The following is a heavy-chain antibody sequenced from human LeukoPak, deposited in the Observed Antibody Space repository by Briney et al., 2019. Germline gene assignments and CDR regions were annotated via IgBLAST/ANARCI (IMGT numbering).Heavy chain of an antibody. Sequence: PGGSLRLSCADSGFSFSNYWMNWVRQAPGKGLEWVANIKPDGSEKKYVDSVKGRLTISRDHAKNSLYLQMTSLRVEDTAVYYCARGEPESLYRDFDYWGQGTLVTVSS. CDR1: GFSFSNYW. D-gene: IGHD1-14*01. CDR3: ARGEPESLYRDFDY. CDR2: IKPDGSEK. V-gene: IGHV3-7*01. J-gene: IGHJ4*02.